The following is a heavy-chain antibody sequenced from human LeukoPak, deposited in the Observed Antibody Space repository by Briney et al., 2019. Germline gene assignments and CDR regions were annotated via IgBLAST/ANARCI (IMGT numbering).Heavy chain of an antibody. CDR1: GFTVTSSA. D-gene: IGHD2-8*02. Sequence: GGSLRLSCGASGFTVTSSAMHWVRQGPGKGLEWVAYIAHHGNNKYYADSVKGRFTISRDNSKGSLYLQMNSLRADDTAVYYCAKDGSWSCTDWGQGTLVRVSS. V-gene: IGHV3-30*02. CDR3: AKDGSWSCTD. J-gene: IGHJ4*02. CDR2: IAHHGNNK.